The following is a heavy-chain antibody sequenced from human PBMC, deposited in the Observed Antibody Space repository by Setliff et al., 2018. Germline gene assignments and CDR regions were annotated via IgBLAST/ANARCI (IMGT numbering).Heavy chain of an antibody. V-gene: IGHV1-69*06. Sequence: SVKVSCKASGDTFNTYTLSWVRQAPGQGLEWMGGIIPLLETVKYAQKFQGRLTITADKSTSTGYMELSSLTSEDTAMYFCARSFNSGFYHQRDAYDIWGQGTLVTVSS. CDR2: IIPLLETV. CDR1: GDTFNTYT. D-gene: IGHD5-12*01. CDR3: ARSFNSGFYHQRDAYDI. J-gene: IGHJ3*02.